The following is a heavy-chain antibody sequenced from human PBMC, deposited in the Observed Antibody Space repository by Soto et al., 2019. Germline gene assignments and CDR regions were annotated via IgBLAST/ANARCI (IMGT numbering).Heavy chain of an antibody. CDR2: ISNRGDT. D-gene: IGHD2-15*01. Sequence: GGSLRLSCTASGFIVSNTYVNWVRQAPGKGMEWVSVISNRGDTHYADSVRGRFSLSRDISDNTLHLQMNNLRVEDTAVYYCAREPRYCRGGSCSITGDAYDIWGQGTMVTVSS. J-gene: IGHJ3*02. CDR1: GFIVSNTY. V-gene: IGHV3-66*01. CDR3: AREPRYCRGGSCSITGDAYDI.